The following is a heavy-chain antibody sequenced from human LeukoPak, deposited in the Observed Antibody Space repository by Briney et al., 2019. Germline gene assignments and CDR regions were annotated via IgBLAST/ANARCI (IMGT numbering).Heavy chain of an antibody. CDR2: INPNSGGT. Sequence: ASVKVSCKASGYTFTDYYMHWVRQAPGQGLEWMGWINPNSGGTNYAQKFQGRVTMTRDTSISTAYMELSRLRSDDTAVYYRARITGTTFGFSDYWGQGTLVTVSS. V-gene: IGHV1-2*02. CDR3: ARITGTTFGFSDY. J-gene: IGHJ4*02. CDR1: GYTFTDYY. D-gene: IGHD3-16*01.